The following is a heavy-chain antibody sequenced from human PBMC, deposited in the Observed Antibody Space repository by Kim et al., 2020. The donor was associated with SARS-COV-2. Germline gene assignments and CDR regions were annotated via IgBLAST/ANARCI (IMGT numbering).Heavy chain of an antibody. V-gene: IGHV4-4*02. D-gene: IGHD6-19*01. CDR1: GGSISNSW. Sequence: SETLSLTCAVSGGSISNSWWSWVRQPPGMGLEWIGEISHSGTTNYNPSLRSRVTISVDKSNNQFSLKLTSVTAADTAVYYCAQSSSRRCLDYWGQGTLVT. CDR2: ISHSGTT. CDR3: AQSSSRRCLDY. J-gene: IGHJ4*02.